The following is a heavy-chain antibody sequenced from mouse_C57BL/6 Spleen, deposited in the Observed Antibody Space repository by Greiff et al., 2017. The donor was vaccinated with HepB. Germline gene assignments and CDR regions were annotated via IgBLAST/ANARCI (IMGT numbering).Heavy chain of an antibody. J-gene: IGHJ4*01. CDR3: ARHHKLGRYYYAMDY. CDR2: ISNGGGST. D-gene: IGHD4-1*01. Sequence: EVKLMESGGGLVQPGGSLKLSCAASGFTFSDYYMYWVRQTPEKRLEWVAYISNGGGSTYYPDTVKGRFTISRDNAKNTLYLQMSRLKSEDTAMYYCARHHKLGRYYYAMDYWGQGTSVTVSS. CDR1: GFTFSDYY. V-gene: IGHV5-12*01.